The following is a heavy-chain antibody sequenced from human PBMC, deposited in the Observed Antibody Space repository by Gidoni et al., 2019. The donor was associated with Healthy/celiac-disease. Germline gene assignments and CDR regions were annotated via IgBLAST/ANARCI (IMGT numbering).Heavy chain of an antibody. Sequence: QVQLVESGGGLVKPGGSLRRSCAAAGFTFSDYYMGWIRQAPGQGVGWVSYISSSGSTIYYADSVKGRFTISRDNAKNSLYLQMNSLRAEDTAVYYCGSIYSRIAAAGTGGMLQHWGQGTLVTVSS. J-gene: IGHJ1*01. V-gene: IGHV3-11*01. D-gene: IGHD6-13*01. CDR2: ISSSGSTI. CDR3: GSIYSRIAAAGTGGMLQH. CDR1: GFTFSDYY.